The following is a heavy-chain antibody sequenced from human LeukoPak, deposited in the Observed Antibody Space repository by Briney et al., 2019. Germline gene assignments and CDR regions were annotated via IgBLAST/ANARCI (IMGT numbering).Heavy chain of an antibody. J-gene: IGHJ5*02. V-gene: IGHV4-59*01. CDR1: GGSISSYY. D-gene: IGHD4-17*01. CDR3: ARDKGDYGDYYWFDP. CDR2: IYYSGST. Sequence: KTSETLSLTCTVSGGSISSYYWSWIRQAPGKGLEWIGYIYYSGSTNYNPSLKSRVTISVDTSKNQFSLKLRSVTAADTAVYYCARDKGDYGDYYWFDPWGQGTLVTVSS.